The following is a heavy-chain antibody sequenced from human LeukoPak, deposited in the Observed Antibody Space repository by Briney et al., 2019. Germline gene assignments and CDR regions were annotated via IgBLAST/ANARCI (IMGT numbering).Heavy chain of an antibody. V-gene: IGHV4-30-2*01. CDR3: ARSSYYCFDS. CDR1: GGSISSGGYS. J-gene: IGHJ4*02. CDR2: IYHSGST. Sequence: SETLSLTCAVSGGSISSGGYSWSWIRQPPGKGLEWIGYIYHSGSTYYNPSLKSRVTMSEDRSKNQFPLKLSSVTAADTAIYYCARSSYYCFDSWGQGTLVTVSS. D-gene: IGHD3-10*01.